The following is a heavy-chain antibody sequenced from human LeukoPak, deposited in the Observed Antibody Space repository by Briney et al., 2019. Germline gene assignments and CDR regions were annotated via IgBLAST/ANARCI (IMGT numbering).Heavy chain of an antibody. V-gene: IGHV4-39*01. CDR1: GGSISSSSYY. CDR2: IYYSGST. Sequence: SETLSLTCTVSGGSISSSSYYWGWIRQPPGKGLEWIGSIYYSGSTYYNPSLKSRVTISVDTSKNQFSLKLSSVTAADTAVYYCARLRGYYGSGSYYEPVWKSYMDVWGKGTTVTISS. CDR3: ARLRGYYGSGSYYEPVWKSYMDV. J-gene: IGHJ6*03. D-gene: IGHD3-10*01.